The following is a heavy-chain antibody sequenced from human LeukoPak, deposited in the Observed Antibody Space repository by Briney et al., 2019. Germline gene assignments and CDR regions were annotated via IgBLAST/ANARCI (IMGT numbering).Heavy chain of an antibody. Sequence: GGSLRLSCTVSGFTVSSNSMSWVRQAPGKGLEWVSFIYSGGNTQYSDSVKGRFTISRDNSKNTLYLQMNSLRAEDTAVYYCAKDRSYYDSSGYGGDAFDIWGQGTMVTVSS. CDR2: IYSGGNT. V-gene: IGHV3-53*01. D-gene: IGHD3-22*01. CDR1: GFTVSSNS. CDR3: AKDRSYYDSSGYGGDAFDI. J-gene: IGHJ3*02.